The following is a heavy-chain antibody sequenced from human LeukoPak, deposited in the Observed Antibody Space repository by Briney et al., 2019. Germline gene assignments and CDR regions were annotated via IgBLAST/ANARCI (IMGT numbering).Heavy chain of an antibody. V-gene: IGHV3-15*01. J-gene: IGHJ4*02. CDR1: GFTFSSYA. CDR2: IKRKSDGGAT. CDR3: TKEDYGNYVSPH. Sequence: PGGSLRLSCAASGFTFSSYARSWVRQAPGKGLEWVGRIKRKSDGGATDYAAPVKGRFTISRDDSKNTLYLQMNSLKTEDTALYYCTKEDYGNYVSPHWGQGTLVTVSS. D-gene: IGHD4-11*01.